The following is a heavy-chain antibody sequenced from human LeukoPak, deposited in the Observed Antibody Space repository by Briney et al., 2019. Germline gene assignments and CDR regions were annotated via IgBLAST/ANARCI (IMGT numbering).Heavy chain of an antibody. V-gene: IGHV4-59*01. D-gene: IGHD3-22*01. CDR1: GGSISSYY. CDR2: IYYSRST. Sequence: SETLSLTCTVPGGSISSYYWSWIRQPPGKALEWIGYIYYSRSTNYNPSLESRVIISIDTSKNQFSLKLSSVTAADTAVYYCARGGGYYSDSSGGEFDYWGQGTLVTVSS. CDR3: ARGGGYYSDSSGGEFDY. J-gene: IGHJ4*02.